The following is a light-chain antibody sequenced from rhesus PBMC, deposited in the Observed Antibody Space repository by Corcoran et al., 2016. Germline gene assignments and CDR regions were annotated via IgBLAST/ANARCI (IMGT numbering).Light chain of an antibody. CDR1: SSDIGGYNG. J-gene: IGLJ1*01. Sequence: QSALTQPPPVSKSPGQSVTISCTGTSSDIGGYNGVSWYQQHPGTAPRLLIYEVSTRPSGVSDRFSGSKSGNTASLTISGLQAEDEADYYCGSYRSGSTYIFGTGTRLTVL. CDR3: GSYRSGSTYI. V-gene: IGLV2-38*01. CDR2: EVS.